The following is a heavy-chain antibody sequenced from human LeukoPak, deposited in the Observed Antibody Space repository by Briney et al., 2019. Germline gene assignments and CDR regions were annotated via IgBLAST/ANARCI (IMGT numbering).Heavy chain of an antibody. D-gene: IGHD2-2*02. Sequence: APGQGLEWMGWINPNSGGTNYAQKFQGRVTMTRDTSISTAYMELSRLRSDDTAVYYCARDCSTSCYTRSYAFDIWGQGTMVTVSS. J-gene: IGHJ3*02. V-gene: IGHV1-2*02. CDR2: INPNSGGT. CDR3: ARDCSTSCYTRSYAFDI.